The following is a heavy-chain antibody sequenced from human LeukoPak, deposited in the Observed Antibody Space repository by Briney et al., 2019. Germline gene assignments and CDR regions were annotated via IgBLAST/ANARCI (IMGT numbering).Heavy chain of an antibody. CDR2: INPSGGST. J-gene: IGHJ4*02. CDR3: ARVEPWTYYFDY. CDR1: GYTFTSYY. V-gene: IGHV1-46*01. D-gene: IGHD3/OR15-3a*01. Sequence: ASVKVSCKASGYTFTSYYMHWVRQAPGQGLEWMGIINPSGGSTSYAQKFQGRVTMTRDTSTSTVYMELSSLRSEDRAVYYCARVEPWTYYFDYWGQGTLVTVSS.